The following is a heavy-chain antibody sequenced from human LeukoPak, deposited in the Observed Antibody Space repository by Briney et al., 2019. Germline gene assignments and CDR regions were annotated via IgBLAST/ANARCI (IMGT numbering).Heavy chain of an antibody. CDR1: GGSISSYY. D-gene: IGHD1-26*01. V-gene: IGHV4-59*01. CDR3: ARWELLPNWFDP. CDR2: IYYSGST. J-gene: IGHJ5*02. Sequence: SETLSLTCTVSGGSISSYYWSWIRQPPGKGLEWIGYIYYSGSTNYNPSLKSRVTISVDTSKNQFSLKLSSVTAADTAVYYCARWELLPNWFDPWGQGTLVTVSS.